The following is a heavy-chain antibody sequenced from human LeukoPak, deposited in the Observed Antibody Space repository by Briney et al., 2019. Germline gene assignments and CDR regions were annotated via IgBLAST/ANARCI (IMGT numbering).Heavy chain of an antibody. CDR2: IRPHTGET. V-gene: IGHV1-18*01. Sequence: ASVKVSCKASGYNFPSYGINWVRQAPGQGLEWMGWIRPHTGETNSAQRFQDRVTMTTDTSTTTAYMELRSLRFDDTAVYYCARERSGWSFIGMDVWGQGTTVTASS. CDR1: GYNFPSYG. J-gene: IGHJ6*02. D-gene: IGHD6-19*01. CDR3: ARERSGWSFIGMDV.